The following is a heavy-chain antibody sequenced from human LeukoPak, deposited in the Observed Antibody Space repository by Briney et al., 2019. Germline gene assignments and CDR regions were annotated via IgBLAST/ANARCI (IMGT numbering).Heavy chain of an antibody. CDR3: ASLGGSGWQLRGVGFDI. CDR2: MSPYSGGA. CDR1: GYTFTDYY. Sequence: GASVRVTPKASGYTFTDYYIHWVRQAPGQGLEWMGWMSPYSGGADYAQKFQGRVTMTGDTSLSTVSMQLSSLRSDDTAVYYCASLGGSGWQLRGVGFDIWGHRLIVSVSS. J-gene: IGHJ3*02. D-gene: IGHD6-19*01. V-gene: IGHV1-2*02.